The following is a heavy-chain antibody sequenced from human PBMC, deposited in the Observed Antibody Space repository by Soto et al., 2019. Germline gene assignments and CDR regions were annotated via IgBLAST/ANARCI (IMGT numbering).Heavy chain of an antibody. CDR2: IIPIFGTA. Sequence: ASVKVSCKASGGTFSSYAISWVRQAPGQGLEWMGGIIPIFGTANYAQKFQGRVTITADESTSTAYMELSSLRSEDTAVYYCAREYDSSGYTFDYWGQGTLVTVSS. CDR1: GGTFSSYA. CDR3: AREYDSSGYTFDY. D-gene: IGHD3-22*01. V-gene: IGHV1-69*13. J-gene: IGHJ4*02.